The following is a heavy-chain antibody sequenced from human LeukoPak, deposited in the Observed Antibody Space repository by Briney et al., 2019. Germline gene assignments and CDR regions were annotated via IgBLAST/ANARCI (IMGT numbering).Heavy chain of an antibody. CDR3: TRSGYRHPYHFES. J-gene: IGHJ4*02. V-gene: IGHV3-53*01. Sequence: PGGSLRLSCAASGFTFSSYAMSWVRQAPGKGLEWVSVIYTGGGTDHADSVKGRFTISRDNSKNTLSLQMNSLRADDTAIYYCTRSGYRHPYHFESWGQGTLVTVSS. D-gene: IGHD3-22*01. CDR1: GFTFSSYA. CDR2: IYTGGGT.